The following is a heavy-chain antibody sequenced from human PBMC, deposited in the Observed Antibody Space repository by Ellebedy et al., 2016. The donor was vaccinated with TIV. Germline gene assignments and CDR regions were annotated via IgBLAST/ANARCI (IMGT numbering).Heavy chain of an antibody. J-gene: IGHJ4*02. V-gene: IGHV3-48*04. CDR2: IGSSSITI. CDR3: AKPMYSSGWYGGDT. D-gene: IGHD6-19*01. Sequence: PGGSLRLSCAASGFTFSRYSMNWVRQAPGKGLEWISHIGSSSITIYYADSVKGRFTISRDNAKNSLYLQMNSLRAEDTAVYYCAKPMYSSGWYGGDTWGQGTLVTVSS. CDR1: GFTFSRYS.